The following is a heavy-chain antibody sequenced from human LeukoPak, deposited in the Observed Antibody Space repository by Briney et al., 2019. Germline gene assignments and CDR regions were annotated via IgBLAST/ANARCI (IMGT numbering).Heavy chain of an antibody. Sequence: GGSLRLSCTASGFSFSGHWMHWARQLPGRGLVWVSRISPTGSTTSYADSVKGRFTVSRDNAKNTLYLQVNNLRAEDTAVYYCARGPNSDWSGLDFWGQGTLLTVSS. V-gene: IGHV3-74*01. CDR2: ISPTGSTT. CDR3: ARGPNSDWSGLDF. CDR1: GFSFSGHW. J-gene: IGHJ4*02. D-gene: IGHD3-9*01.